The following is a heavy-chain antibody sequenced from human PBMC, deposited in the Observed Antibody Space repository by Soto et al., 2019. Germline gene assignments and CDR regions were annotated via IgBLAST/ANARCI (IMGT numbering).Heavy chain of an antibody. CDR1: GGSFSGYQ. D-gene: IGHD3-10*01. CDR2: INDSGDI. J-gene: IGHJ6*03. V-gene: IGHV4-34*01. Sequence: QVQLQQWGAGLLKPSETLSLTCAVYGGSFSGYQWSWIRQTPGKGLEWIGGINDSGDINYNPSLKSRVTILVDSHKKQLSLRLSSVTAADTAVYYCARGLILWFGELSRRGGYYYYMDVWGKGTTVTVSS. CDR3: ARGLILWFGELSRRGGYYYYMDV.